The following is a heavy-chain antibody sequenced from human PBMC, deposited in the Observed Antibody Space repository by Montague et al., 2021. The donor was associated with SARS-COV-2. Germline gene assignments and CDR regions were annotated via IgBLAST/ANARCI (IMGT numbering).Heavy chain of an antibody. V-gene: IGHV2-70*11. CDR1: GFSLSTSGMC. J-gene: IGHJ5*02. CDR2: XDWDDDK. D-gene: IGHD6-13*01. Sequence: PTLVKPTQTLTLTCTFSGFSLSTSGMCVSWIRQPPGKALEWLARXDWDDDKYYSTSLKTRLTISKDTSKNQVVLTMTNMDPVDTATYYCARILVAAAGSPFDPWGQGTQVTVSS. CDR3: ARILVAAAGSPFDP.